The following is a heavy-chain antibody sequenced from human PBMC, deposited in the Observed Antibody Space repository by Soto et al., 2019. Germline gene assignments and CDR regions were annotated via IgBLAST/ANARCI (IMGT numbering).Heavy chain of an antibody. J-gene: IGHJ4*02. V-gene: IGHV3-11*01. D-gene: IGHD3-22*01. Sequence: GGSLRLSCAASGFTFSDYYMSWIRQAPGKGLEWVSYISSSGSTIYYADSEKGRFTISRDNAKNSLYLQMNSLRAEDTAVYYCARERVLGDSSGYYLNCYFDYWGQGTLVPVSS. CDR3: ARERVLGDSSGYYLNCYFDY. CDR2: ISSSGSTI. CDR1: GFTFSDYY.